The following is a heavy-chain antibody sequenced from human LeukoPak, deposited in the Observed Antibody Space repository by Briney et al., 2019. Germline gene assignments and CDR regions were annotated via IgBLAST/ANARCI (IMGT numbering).Heavy chain of an antibody. CDR3: AGERGEEYSSGWYKTNYFYN. J-gene: IGHJ4*02. CDR1: GDSVTSYY. Sequence: SETLSLTCTVSGDSVTSYYWAWIRQPPGKGLEWIARGDYSGGTYYNPSLESRVAISADMSKNQISLKLTSVTGADTAVYYCAGERGEEYSSGWYKTNYFYNWGQGIRVTVSS. D-gene: IGHD6-19*01. V-gene: IGHV4-39*07. CDR2: GDYSGGT.